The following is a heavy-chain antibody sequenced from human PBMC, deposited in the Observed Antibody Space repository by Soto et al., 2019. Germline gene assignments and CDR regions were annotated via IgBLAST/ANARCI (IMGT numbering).Heavy chain of an antibody. Sequence: ASVKVSCKASGGTFSSYAISWVRQAPGQGLEWMGGIIPIFGTANYAQKFQGRVTITADESTSTAYMELSSLRSEDTAVYYCASVTVVNWNRSSFFDYWGQGTLVTVSS. CDR2: IIPIFGTA. J-gene: IGHJ4*02. D-gene: IGHD1-20*01. CDR1: GGTFSSYA. CDR3: ASVTVVNWNRSSFFDY. V-gene: IGHV1-69*13.